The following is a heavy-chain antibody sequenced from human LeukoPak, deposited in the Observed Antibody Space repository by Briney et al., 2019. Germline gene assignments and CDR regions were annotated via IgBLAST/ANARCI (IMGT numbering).Heavy chain of an antibody. D-gene: IGHD6-13*01. CDR1: GFTFSSYD. CDR2: IWYDGTIK. CDR3: ANGRGSSTWYFDY. V-gene: IGHV3-33*06. Sequence: GGSLRLSCAASGFTFSSYDMHWVCQAPGMGLEWVAVIWYDGTIKYYADSVKGRFTISRDNSKNTLYLQMNSLRAEDTAVYYCANGRGSSTWYFDYWGQGTLVTVSS. J-gene: IGHJ4*02.